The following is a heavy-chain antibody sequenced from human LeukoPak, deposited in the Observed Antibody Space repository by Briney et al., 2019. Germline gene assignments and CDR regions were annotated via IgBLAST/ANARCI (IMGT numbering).Heavy chain of an antibody. CDR3: ARVLSSIAARLRNYGMDV. CDR2: INHSGST. D-gene: IGHD6-6*01. J-gene: IGHJ6*02. V-gene: IGHV4-4*02. Sequence: SETLSLTCAVSGGSISSSNWWSWVRQPPGKGLEWIGEINHSGSTNYNPSLKSRVTISVDTSKNQFSLKLSSVTAADTAVYYCARVLSSIAARLRNYGMDVWGQGTTVTVSS. CDR1: GGSISSSNW.